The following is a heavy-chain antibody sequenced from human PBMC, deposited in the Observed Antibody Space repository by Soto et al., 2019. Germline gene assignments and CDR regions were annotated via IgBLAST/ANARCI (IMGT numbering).Heavy chain of an antibody. D-gene: IGHD4-17*01. Sequence: PGGSLRLSCSASGFTFGSYAIDWVRQAPGKGLEYVSGIGSDGGSTYYADSVKGRFTISRDNSKNTLYLQMSSLRAEDTAVYYCAKDPGGDYVLSPFDPWGQGTLVTVSS. CDR3: AKDPGGDYVLSPFDP. J-gene: IGHJ5*02. CDR1: GFTFGSYA. CDR2: IGSDGGST. V-gene: IGHV3-64D*08.